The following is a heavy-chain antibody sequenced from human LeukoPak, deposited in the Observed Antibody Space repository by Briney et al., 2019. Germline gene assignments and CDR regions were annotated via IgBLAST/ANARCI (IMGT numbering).Heavy chain of an antibody. CDR1: GGSFSTYA. Sequence: SVMVSCKSSGGSFSTYAVNWVRQAPGQGLEWMGRLIPVLGMSHYAPGFQGRVTLTADRSTNTAYMELDRLTSDDTAVYFCARDRGGGSDLAFFDHWGQGTLVTVSS. D-gene: IGHD5-12*01. J-gene: IGHJ4*02. CDR3: ARDRGGGSDLAFFDH. V-gene: IGHV1-69*04. CDR2: LIPVLGMS.